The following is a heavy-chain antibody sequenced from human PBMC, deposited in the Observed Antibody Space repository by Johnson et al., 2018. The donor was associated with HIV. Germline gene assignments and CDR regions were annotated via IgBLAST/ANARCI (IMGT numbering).Heavy chain of an antibody. D-gene: IGHD3-3*01. CDR3: ARAYYNCWSGYAFDI. Sequence: VQLVESGGGVVRPGGSLRLSCAASGFTFSSYWMSWVRQAPGKWLEWVANIKQDGSEKYYVDSVKGRFTISRDNAKNSLYLQINSLRAEDTAVYYCARAYYNCWSGYAFDIWGQGTMVTVSS. CDR2: IKQDGSEK. J-gene: IGHJ3*02. V-gene: IGHV3-7*01. CDR1: GFTFSSYW.